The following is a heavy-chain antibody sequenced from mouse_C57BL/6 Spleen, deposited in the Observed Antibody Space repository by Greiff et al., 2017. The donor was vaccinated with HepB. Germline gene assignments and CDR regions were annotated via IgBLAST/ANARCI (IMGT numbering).Heavy chain of an antibody. CDR3: ARDVTTVLDY. V-gene: IGHV5-4*01. CDR2: ISDGGTYT. Sequence: EVKLVESGGGLVKPGGSLKLSCAASGFTFSSYAMSWVRHTPEKRLEWVATISDGGTYTYYPDNVKGRFTISRDNAKNNLYLQMSHLKSEDTAMYYCARDVTTVLDYWGQGTTLTVSS. CDR1: GFTFSSYA. J-gene: IGHJ2*01. D-gene: IGHD1-1*01.